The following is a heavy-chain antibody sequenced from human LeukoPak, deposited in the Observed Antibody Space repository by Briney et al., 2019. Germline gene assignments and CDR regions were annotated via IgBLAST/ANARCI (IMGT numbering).Heavy chain of an antibody. J-gene: IGHJ4*02. CDR3: ARTPAAEGVWVDY. Sequence: SQTISLTCAISGASVSSNSAAWNWIRQSPSRGLEWLGRTYYRSKWYNDYAVSVKSRITINPDTSKNQFSLQLNSVTPEDTAVYYCARTPAAEGVWVDYWGQGTLVTVSS. CDR2: TYYRSKWYN. V-gene: IGHV6-1*01. CDR1: GASVSSNSAA. D-gene: IGHD6-13*01.